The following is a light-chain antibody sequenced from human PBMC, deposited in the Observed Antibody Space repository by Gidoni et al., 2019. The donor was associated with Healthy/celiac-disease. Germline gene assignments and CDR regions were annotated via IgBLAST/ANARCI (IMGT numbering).Light chain of an antibody. J-gene: IGLJ3*02. Sequence: QSVLTQPPSVSGAPGQRVTISCTGSSSNTGAGYDVHWYQQLPGTAPKLLIYGNSNRPSGVPDRFSASKSGTSASLAITGLQAEDEADYYCQSYDSSLSGWVFGGGTKLTVL. CDR3: QSYDSSLSGWV. V-gene: IGLV1-40*01. CDR2: GNS. CDR1: SSNTGAGYD.